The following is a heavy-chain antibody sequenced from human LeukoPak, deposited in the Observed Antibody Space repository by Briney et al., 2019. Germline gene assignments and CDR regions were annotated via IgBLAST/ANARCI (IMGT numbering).Heavy chain of an antibody. CDR2: IINSGGST. V-gene: IGHV3-23*01. CDR1: GFTFSNYA. CDR3: ARGGYSYGPRSFDY. D-gene: IGHD5-18*01. J-gene: IGHJ4*02. Sequence: GRSLRLSCAASGFTFSNYAMNWVRQAPGNGLEWVSTIINSGGSTYYADSVKGRFTISRDSSKNTLYLQMNSLRDEDTAVYYCARGGYSYGPRSFDYWGQGTLVTVSS.